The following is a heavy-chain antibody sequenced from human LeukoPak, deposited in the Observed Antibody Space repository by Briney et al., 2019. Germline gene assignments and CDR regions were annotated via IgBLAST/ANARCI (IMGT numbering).Heavy chain of an antibody. Sequence: PGGSLRLSCAASGFTFSSYSMNWVRQAPGKGLEWVSSISSSSSYIYYADSVKGRFTISRDNAKNSLYLQMNSLRAEDTAVYYCARGYYDFWSGYYTGYYMDVWGKGTTVTVSS. CDR3: ARGYYDFWSGYYTGYYMDV. V-gene: IGHV3-21*01. CDR2: ISSSSSYI. J-gene: IGHJ6*03. D-gene: IGHD3-3*01. CDR1: GFTFSSYS.